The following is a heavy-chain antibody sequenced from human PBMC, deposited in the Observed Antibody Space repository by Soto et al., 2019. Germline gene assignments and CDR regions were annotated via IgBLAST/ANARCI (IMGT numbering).Heavy chain of an antibody. Sequence: EVQLVESGGGLIQPGGSLKLSCAASGFTVGNNYMSWVRQAPGKGLEWVSLIYSTGTTKYAASVKGRFTVSRDNAKNTLYLQMNSLRADDTAVYYCAKDGRGSGSHYNSFGYWGQGTLVTVSS. V-gene: IGHV3-53*01. CDR3: AKDGRGSGSHYNSFGY. J-gene: IGHJ4*02. D-gene: IGHD3-10*01. CDR2: IYSTGTT. CDR1: GFTVGNNY.